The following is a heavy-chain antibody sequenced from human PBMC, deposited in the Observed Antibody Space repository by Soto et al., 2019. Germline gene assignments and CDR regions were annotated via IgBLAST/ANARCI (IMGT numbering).Heavy chain of an antibody. V-gene: IGHV3-48*04. CDR3: ARDLRYDFWTGFAPTCY. CDR2: ISDTSRAI. D-gene: IGHD3-3*01. J-gene: IGHJ4*02. Sequence: GGSLRLSCAASKFAFSSYSMNWVRQAPGKGLEWISHISDTSRAIYYADSVKGRFTISRDNAKNLLFLQMNSLRAEDTAVYYCARDLRYDFWTGFAPTCYWGQGTLVTVSS. CDR1: KFAFSSYS.